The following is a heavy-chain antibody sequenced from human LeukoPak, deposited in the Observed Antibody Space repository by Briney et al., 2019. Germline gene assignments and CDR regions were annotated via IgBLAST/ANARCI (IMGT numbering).Heavy chain of an antibody. CDR1: GASISSSSSY. J-gene: IGHJ6*04. CDR3: ARDLDTTVTMKGKDV. Sequence: PSETLSLTCTVSGASISSSSSYWGWIRQPPGKGLEWLGNIYSRGNTYYKPSLRSRVTISIDTSKNQFSLRLTSVTAADTAVYYCARDLDTTVTMKGKDVWGKGTTVTVSS. CDR2: IYSRGNT. V-gene: IGHV4-39*07. D-gene: IGHD4-17*01.